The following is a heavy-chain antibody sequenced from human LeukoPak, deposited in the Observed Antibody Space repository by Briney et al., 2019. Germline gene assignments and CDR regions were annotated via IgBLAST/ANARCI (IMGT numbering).Heavy chain of an antibody. Sequence: GGSLRLSCAASGFTFSSYAMSWVRQAPGKGLEWVSAISGSGGSTDYADSVKGRFTISRDNSKNTLYLQMISLRAEDTAVYYCAKYSPDCSGASCYSHWGQGTLVTVSS. J-gene: IGHJ4*02. V-gene: IGHV3-23*01. CDR2: ISGSGGST. CDR3: AKYSPDCSGASCYSH. D-gene: IGHD2-15*01. CDR1: GFTFSSYA.